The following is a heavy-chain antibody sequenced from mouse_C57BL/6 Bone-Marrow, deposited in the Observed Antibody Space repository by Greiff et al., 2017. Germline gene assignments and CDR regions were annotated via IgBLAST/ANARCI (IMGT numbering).Heavy chain of an antibody. Sequence: QVQLQQPGAELVMPGASVKLSCKASGYTFTSYWMHWVKQRPGQGLEWIGEIDPSDSYTNYNQKFKGKSTLTVDKSSSTAYMQLSSLTSEDSAVYYWAREVGLLGDYFDYGGQGTTLTVSS. V-gene: IGHV1-69*01. CDR1: GYTFTSYW. CDR2: IDPSDSYT. J-gene: IGHJ2*01. D-gene: IGHD1-1*01. CDR3: AREVGLLGDYFDY.